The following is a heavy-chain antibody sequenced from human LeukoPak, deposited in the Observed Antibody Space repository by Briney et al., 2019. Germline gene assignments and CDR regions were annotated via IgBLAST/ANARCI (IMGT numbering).Heavy chain of an antibody. V-gene: IGHV3-7*01. Sequence: GQSLRLSCVGSGFTINNFWMNWVRQAPGKGLEWVANIKQDGSSKYYVDSVKGRFTISRDNAKNSLFLQMNSLRAEDTAVYYCAKPHYYYYMDVWGKGTTVTVSS. CDR3: AKPHYYYYMDV. J-gene: IGHJ6*03. CDR1: GFTINNFW. CDR2: IKQDGSSK.